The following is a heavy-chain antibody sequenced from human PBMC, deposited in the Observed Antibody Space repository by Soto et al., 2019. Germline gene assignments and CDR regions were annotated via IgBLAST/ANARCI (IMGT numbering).Heavy chain of an antibody. Sequence: GGSLRLSCAVSGFIFKNYALNWVRQAPGKGLEWVASITRDGYNKYYADSVKGRFTISRDNSKDTLSLQMTALRVEDTAVYYCAKDGDIGAAGYYFDHWGQGTLVTVSS. V-gene: IGHV3-30*02. J-gene: IGHJ4*02. D-gene: IGHD6-13*01. CDR2: ITRDGYNK. CDR3: AKDGDIGAAGYYFDH. CDR1: GFIFKNYA.